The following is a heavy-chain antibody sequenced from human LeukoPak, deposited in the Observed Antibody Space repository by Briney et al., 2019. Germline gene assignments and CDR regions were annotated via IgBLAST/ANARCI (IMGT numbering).Heavy chain of an antibody. CDR3: ARGPHRLNYYYGSGSYGF. J-gene: IGHJ4*02. D-gene: IGHD3-10*01. V-gene: IGHV4-39*07. Sequence: SETLSLTCTVSGRSISSSSYYWGWIRQPPGKGLEWIGEINHSGSTNYNPSLKSRVTISVDTSKIQFSLKLSSVTAADTAVYYCARGPHRLNYYYGSGSYGFWGQGTLVTVSS. CDR2: INHSGST. CDR1: GRSISSSSYY.